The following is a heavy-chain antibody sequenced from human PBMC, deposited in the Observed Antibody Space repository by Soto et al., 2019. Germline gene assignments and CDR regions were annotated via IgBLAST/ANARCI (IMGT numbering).Heavy chain of an antibody. V-gene: IGHV3-33*01. CDR1: GFTFSSYG. Sequence: GGSLRLSCAASGFTFSSYGMHWVRQAPGKGLEWVAVIWYDGSNKYYADSVKGRFTISRDNSKNTLYLQMNSLRAEDTAVYYCARDGGGGLLEQSTYGIDVWGQGTTVTVSS. J-gene: IGHJ6*02. D-gene: IGHD1-1*01. CDR3: ARDGGGGLLEQSTYGIDV. CDR2: IWYDGSNK.